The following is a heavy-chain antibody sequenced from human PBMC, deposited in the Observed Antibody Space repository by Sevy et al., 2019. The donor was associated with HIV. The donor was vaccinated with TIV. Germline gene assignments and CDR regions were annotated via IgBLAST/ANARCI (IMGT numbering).Heavy chain of an antibody. CDR1: GDSISIYY. D-gene: IGHD3-10*01. Sequence: SETLSLTCTVSGDSISIYYWSWIRQSPGKGLEWIGYITYNGYTNYNPSVKSRVTMSVDSSENQFSLNLASVTTADTAIYYCARGRQPYASGSYYYWFDSWGQGTLVTVSS. CDR2: ITYNGYT. CDR3: ARGRQPYASGSYYYWFDS. J-gene: IGHJ5*01. V-gene: IGHV4-59*13.